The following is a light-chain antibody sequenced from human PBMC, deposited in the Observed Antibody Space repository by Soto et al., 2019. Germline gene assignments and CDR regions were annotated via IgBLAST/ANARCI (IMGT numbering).Light chain of an antibody. J-gene: IGLJ1*01. CDR3: SSYTSSYTYV. Sequence: QSVLTQAASVSGSPGQSITISCTGTSSDVGGYDYVSWYQQHPGKVPKLMIYDVSNRPSGVSDRFSGSKSGNTASLTISGLQAEDEADYYCSSYTSSYTYVFGTGTKLTVL. CDR2: DVS. CDR1: SSDVGGYDY. V-gene: IGLV2-14*03.